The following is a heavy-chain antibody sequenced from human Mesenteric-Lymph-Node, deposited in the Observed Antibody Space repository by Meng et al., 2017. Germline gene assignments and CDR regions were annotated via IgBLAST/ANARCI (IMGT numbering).Heavy chain of an antibody. CDR2: MNQDGSVK. D-gene: IGHD2-21*01. Sequence: GESLKISCAASGFTFSNSWMAWLRQAPGKWLELVANMNQDGSVKNYVDSVKGRFAISRDNAKNSLYLQLNSLRAEDTALYYCARDPAYGAYDIWGQGTMVTVSS. CDR1: GFTFSNSW. V-gene: IGHV3-7*01. CDR3: ARDPAYGAYDI. J-gene: IGHJ3*02.